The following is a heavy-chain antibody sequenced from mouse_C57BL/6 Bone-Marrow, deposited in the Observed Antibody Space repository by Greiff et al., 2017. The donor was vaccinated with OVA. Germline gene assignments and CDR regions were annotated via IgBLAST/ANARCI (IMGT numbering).Heavy chain of an antibody. CDR1: GYTFTSYT. CDR2: IDPTNDYT. V-gene: IGHV1-4*01. J-gene: IGHJ2*01. CDR3: TRGYYFDY. Sequence: QVQLQQSGAELARPGASVKMSCKASGYTFTSYTIYWVKQRPGQGLEWIGYIDPTNDYTNYNQKFKGKATLTADKSSSTAYMQLSSLTSEDSAVYYCTRGYYFDYWGQGTTLTVSS.